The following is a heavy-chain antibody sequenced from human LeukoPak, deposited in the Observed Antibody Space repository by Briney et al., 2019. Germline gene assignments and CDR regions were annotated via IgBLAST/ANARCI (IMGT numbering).Heavy chain of an antibody. V-gene: IGHV3-30*02. CDR1: GFTFSSYG. CDR2: IRYDGSNK. CDR3: AKLLVRGVITPLYYFDY. Sequence: GGSLRLSCAASGFTFSSYGMHWVRQAPGKGLEWVAFIRYDGSNKYYADSVKGRFTISRDNSKNTLYLQMNSLRAKDTAVYYCAKLLVRGVITPLYYFDYWGQGTLVTVSS. D-gene: IGHD3-10*01. J-gene: IGHJ4*02.